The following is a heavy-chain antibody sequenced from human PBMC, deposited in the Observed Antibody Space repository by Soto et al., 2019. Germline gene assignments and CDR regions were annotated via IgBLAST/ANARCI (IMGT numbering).Heavy chain of an antibody. CDR1: GYSFTSYW. V-gene: IGHV5-10-1*01. Sequence: GECLKISCKGSGYSFTSYWISWVRQMPGKGLEWMGRIDPSDSYTNYSPSFQGHVTISADKSISTAYLQWSSLKASDTAMYYCASLSIAALWFDPWGQGTLVTVSS. CDR2: IDPSDSYT. J-gene: IGHJ5*02. CDR3: ASLSIAALWFDP. D-gene: IGHD6-6*01.